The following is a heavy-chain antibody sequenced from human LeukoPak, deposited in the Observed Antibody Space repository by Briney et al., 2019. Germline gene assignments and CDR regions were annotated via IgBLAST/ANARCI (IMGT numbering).Heavy chain of an antibody. Sequence: ASVKVSCKAFGYTFTSYDINWVRQATGQGLEWMGWMNPNSGNTGYAQKFQGRVTMTRNTSISTAYMELSSLRSEDTAVYYCARVWTYCTNGVCYTQFDYWGQGTLVTVSS. V-gene: IGHV1-8*01. J-gene: IGHJ4*02. CDR2: MNPNSGNT. CDR3: ARVWTYCTNGVCYTQFDY. D-gene: IGHD2-8*01. CDR1: GYTFTSYD.